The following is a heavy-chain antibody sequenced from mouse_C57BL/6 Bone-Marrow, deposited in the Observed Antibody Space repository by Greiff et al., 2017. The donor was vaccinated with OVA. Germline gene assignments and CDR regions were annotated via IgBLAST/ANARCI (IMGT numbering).Heavy chain of an antibody. Sequence: QVQLQQSGAELVRPGASVTLTCKASGYTFTDYDMHWVKQTPVHGLEWLGAIDTETGGTAYNQKFTGKAILPADKSSSTAYMELRSLTSEDSAVYYCTTTGTWFAYWGQGTLVTVSA. D-gene: IGHD4-1*01. CDR3: TTTGTWFAY. CDR2: IDTETGGT. J-gene: IGHJ3*01. CDR1: GYTFTDYD. V-gene: IGHV1-15*01.